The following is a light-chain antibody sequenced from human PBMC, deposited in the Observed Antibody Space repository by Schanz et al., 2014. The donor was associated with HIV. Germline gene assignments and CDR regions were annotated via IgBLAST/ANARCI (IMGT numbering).Light chain of an antibody. CDR2: DVT. CDR1: SSDVGADNS. V-gene: IGLV2-14*03. Sequence: QSALTQPASVSGSPGQSITISCTGTSSDVGADNSVSWYQQHPGRAPRLLVYDVTYRPSGVSNRFSGSKSGNTASLTISGLQPEDEADYYCNSYSHSNTDVVGSGTKLTVL. J-gene: IGLJ1*01. CDR3: NSYSHSNTDV.